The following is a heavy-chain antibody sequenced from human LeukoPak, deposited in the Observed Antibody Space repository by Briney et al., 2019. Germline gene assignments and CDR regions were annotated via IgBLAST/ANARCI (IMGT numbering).Heavy chain of an antibody. J-gene: IGHJ4*02. CDR1: GGSINSYY. Sequence: NPSETLSLTCTVSGGSINSYYWSWIRQPAGKGLEWIGRIYTSGSTNYNPSLKSRVTMAVDTSKNQSSLKVNSLTAADTAVYYCASSTYYYDSSGYYYAYYFDYWGQGTLVTVSS. D-gene: IGHD3-22*01. CDR3: ASSTYYYDSSGYYYAYYFDY. V-gene: IGHV4-4*07. CDR2: IYTSGST.